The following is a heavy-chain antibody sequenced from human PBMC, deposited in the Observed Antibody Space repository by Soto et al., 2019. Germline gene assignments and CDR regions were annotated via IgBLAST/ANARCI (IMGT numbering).Heavy chain of an antibody. D-gene: IGHD2-2*01. CDR2: IYYSGST. V-gene: IGHV4-59*01. CDR1: GGSISSYY. J-gene: IGHJ5*02. CDR3: ARLAGYCSSTSCAAWNWFDP. Sequence: PSETLSLACTVSGGSISSYYWSWIRQPPGKGLEWIGYIYYSGSTNYNPSLKSRVTISVDTSKNQFSLKLSSVTAADTAVYYCARLAGYCSSTSCAAWNWFDPWGQGTLVTVSS.